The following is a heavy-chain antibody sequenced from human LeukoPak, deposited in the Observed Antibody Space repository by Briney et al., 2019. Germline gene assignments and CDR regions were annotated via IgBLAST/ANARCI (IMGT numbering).Heavy chain of an antibody. CDR2: ITNNGDTT. D-gene: IGHD3-10*01. Sequence: GGSLRLSCSASGFSFTTYSMYWVRQAPGKGLEYVSGITNNGDTTYYADSVKGRFTISRDNSKSTLYLQLGSLRAEDTAVYSCVKGCVRGVMNYWGQGTLVTVSS. CDR1: GFSFTTYS. V-gene: IGHV3-64D*06. J-gene: IGHJ4*02. CDR3: VKGCVRGVMNY.